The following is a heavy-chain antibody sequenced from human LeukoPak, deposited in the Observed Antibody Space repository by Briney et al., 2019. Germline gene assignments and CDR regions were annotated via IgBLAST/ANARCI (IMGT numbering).Heavy chain of an antibody. V-gene: IGHV4-30-4*08. CDR1: GGSISSGDYY. Sequence: SQTLSLTCTVSGGSISSGDYYWSWIRQPPGKGLEWIGYIYCSGSTYYNPSLKSRVTISVDTSKNQFSLKLSSVTAADTAVYYCARNYYDSSGYQEIDYWGQGTLVTVSS. J-gene: IGHJ4*02. CDR2: IYCSGST. D-gene: IGHD3-22*01. CDR3: ARNYYDSSGYQEIDY.